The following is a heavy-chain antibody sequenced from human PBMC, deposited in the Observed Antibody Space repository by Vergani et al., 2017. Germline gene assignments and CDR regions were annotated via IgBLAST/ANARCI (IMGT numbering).Heavy chain of an antibody. J-gene: IGHJ2*01. CDR1: GFTFDDYA. V-gene: IGHV3-9*01. Sequence: EVQLVESGGGLVQPGRSLRLSCAASGFTFDDYAMHWVRQAPGKGLEWVSGIHWNSDSIAYADSVKGRFTISRDNAKNSLYLQMNSLRAEDTALYYCVKDIAASGNYWYFDLWGRGTLVTVSS. CDR3: VKDIAASGNYWYFDL. D-gene: IGHD6-13*01. CDR2: IHWNSDSI.